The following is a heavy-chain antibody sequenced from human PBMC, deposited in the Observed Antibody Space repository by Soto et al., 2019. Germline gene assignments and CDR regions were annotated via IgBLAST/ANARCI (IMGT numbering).Heavy chain of an antibody. CDR1: GGSISSSSYY. Sequence: LSLTCTVSGGSISSSSYYWGWIRQPPGKGLEWIGSIYYSGSTYYNPSLKSRVTISVDTSKNQFSLKLSSVTAADTAVYYCARRLYCSGGSCYPWFDPWGQGTLVTVSS. V-gene: IGHV4-39*01. CDR2: IYYSGST. CDR3: ARRLYCSGGSCYPWFDP. D-gene: IGHD2-15*01. J-gene: IGHJ5*02.